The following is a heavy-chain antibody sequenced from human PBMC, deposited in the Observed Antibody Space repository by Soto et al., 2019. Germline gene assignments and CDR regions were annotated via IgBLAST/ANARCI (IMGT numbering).Heavy chain of an antibody. CDR2: ISPAGSEK. V-gene: IGHV3-7*01. Sequence: EVQLVESGGGLVQPGGSLRLSCAASRFTFSKYWMSWVRQAPGKGPEWVANISPAGSEKFYVGSVKGRFTISRDNAENSLFLQMNSLRAEETAVYYCARDQGYLDYWGQGAPVTVSS. CDR1: RFTFSKYW. D-gene: IGHD3-16*02. CDR3: ARDQGYLDY. J-gene: IGHJ4*02.